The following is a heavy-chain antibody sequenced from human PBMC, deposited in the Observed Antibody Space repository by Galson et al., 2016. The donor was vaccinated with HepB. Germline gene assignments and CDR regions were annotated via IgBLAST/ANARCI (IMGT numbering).Heavy chain of an antibody. CDR2: ISYDGSKK. V-gene: IGHV3-30-3*01. J-gene: IGHJ5*02. CDR1: GFTFRNYA. Sequence: SLRLSCAASGFTFRNYAIHWVRQAPGKGLEWVAVISYDGSKKYYADSVKGRFTISRDNSKNTLYVQMNSLRAEDTAVYYCARGLGEGSWFGELSWFDPWGQGTLVTVSS. CDR3: ARGLGEGSWFGELSWFDP. D-gene: IGHD3-10*01.